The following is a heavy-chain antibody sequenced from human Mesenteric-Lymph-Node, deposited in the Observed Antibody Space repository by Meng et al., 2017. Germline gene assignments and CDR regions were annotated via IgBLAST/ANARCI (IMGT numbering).Heavy chain of an antibody. J-gene: IGHJ4*02. CDR2: VYYSGST. V-gene: IGHV4-31*03. D-gene: IGHD6-19*01. Sequence: QGHLQVSVPRRGKPSQTLSLTCTGSGGSVSSGGYDWTCIRLHPGKGLEWFGHVYYSGSTFYNPSLKRRVIISIDTSKNQFSLNLRSVTAADTAVYYCARVSSGWDYFDYWGQGTLVTVSS. CDR3: ARVSSGWDYFDY. CDR1: GGSVSSGGYD.